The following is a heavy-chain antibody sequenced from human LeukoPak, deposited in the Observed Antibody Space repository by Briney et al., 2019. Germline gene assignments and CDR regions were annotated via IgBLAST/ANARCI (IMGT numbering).Heavy chain of an antibody. V-gene: IGHV3-23*01. CDR3: AREIVTVTTTLDAFDI. CDR1: GFTFSSYD. CDR2: ISGSGVGT. Sequence: GGSLRLSCAASGFTFSSYDMSWVRQAPGKGLEWVSAISGSGVGTYYADSVKGRFTISRDNSKNTLYLQMNSLRAEDTAVYYCAREIVTVTTTLDAFDIWGQGTMVTVSS. D-gene: IGHD4-17*01. J-gene: IGHJ3*02.